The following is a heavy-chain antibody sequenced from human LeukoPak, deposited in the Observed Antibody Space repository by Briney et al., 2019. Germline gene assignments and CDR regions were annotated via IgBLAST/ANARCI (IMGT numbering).Heavy chain of an antibody. D-gene: IGHD6-13*01. J-gene: IGHJ3*02. CDR3: ARVGRYSSTWPPEGDDAFDI. CDR1: GYTFSSYG. CDR2: ISGYNGYT. V-gene: IGHV1-18*01. Sequence: EASVKVSCKASGYTFSSYGISWVRQAPGQGLEWMGWISGYNGYTNYEQKFQGRVTMTTDTPTGAAYMDLRSLTSDDTAVYFCARVGRYSSTWPPEGDDAFDIWGQGTMVTVSS.